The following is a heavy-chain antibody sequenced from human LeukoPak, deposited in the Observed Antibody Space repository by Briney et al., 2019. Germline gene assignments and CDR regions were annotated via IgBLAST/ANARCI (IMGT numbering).Heavy chain of an antibody. CDR3: ARGSGGWYNWFTP. D-gene: IGHD6-19*01. J-gene: IGHJ5*02. CDR1: GDSVSSNSAA. V-gene: IGHV6-1*01. CDR2: TYYRSKWYN. Sequence: SQTLSLTCAISGDSVSSNSAAWNWIRQSPPRGLEWLGRTYYRSKWYNDYAVSVKSRITINPDTSKNQFSLQLNSVTPEDTAVYYCARGSGGWYNWFTPGAREPWSPSPQ.